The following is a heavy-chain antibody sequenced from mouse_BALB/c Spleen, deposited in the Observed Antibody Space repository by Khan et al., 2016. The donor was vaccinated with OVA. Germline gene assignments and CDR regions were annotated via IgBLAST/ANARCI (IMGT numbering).Heavy chain of an antibody. Sequence: QVQLEVSGPGLVAPSQTLSISCTASGFTLSSYNIHWIRQPPGKGLEWLGMIWGGGDTAYYSTHKSRLSISKDNSKCQASLILNSLLTDDTTMYCCTRAYYRFDYYYAMNYWGQGTSVSVSS. CDR1: GFTLSSYN. V-gene: IGHV2-6-4*01. CDR3: TRAYYRFDYYYAMNY. CDR2: IWGGGDT. J-gene: IGHJ4*01. D-gene: IGHD2-14*01.